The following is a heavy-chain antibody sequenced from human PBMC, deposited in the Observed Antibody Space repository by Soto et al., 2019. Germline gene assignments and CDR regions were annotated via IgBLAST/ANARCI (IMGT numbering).Heavy chain of an antibody. Sequence: GGSLRLSCAVSGFTFRSSPMSWVRRAPGKGLEWVSGINGGDDSKHYAESVRGRFTIIRDNSKNTLLLQMNSLRVEDTAIYYCARWYSSSHIRLIYYYYYMDVWGKGTTVTVSS. J-gene: IGHJ6*03. V-gene: IGHV3-23*01. CDR3: ARWYSSSHIRLIYYYYYMDV. D-gene: IGHD6-6*01. CDR2: INGGDDSK. CDR1: GFTFRSSP.